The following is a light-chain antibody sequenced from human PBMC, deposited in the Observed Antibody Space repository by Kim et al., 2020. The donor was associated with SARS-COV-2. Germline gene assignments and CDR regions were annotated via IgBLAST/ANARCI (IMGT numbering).Light chain of an antibody. CDR3: SSYASSSTWV. CDR1: SSDVGGYNF. J-gene: IGLJ3*02. Sequence: QSVLTQPASVSGSPGQSITISCTGTSSDVGGYNFVSWYQQHPGKAPKFMIFDVSKRPSGVSNRFSGSKSGNTASLTISGLQPEDEADYYCSSYASSSTWVFGRGT. CDR2: DVS. V-gene: IGLV2-14*01.